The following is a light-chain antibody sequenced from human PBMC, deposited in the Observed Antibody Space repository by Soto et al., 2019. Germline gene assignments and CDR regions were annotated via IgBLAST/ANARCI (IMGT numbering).Light chain of an antibody. V-gene: IGKV3-20*01. CDR3: QQFHSSPLT. Sequence: EIVLTQSPGTLSLSPGERATLSCRASQSVSSSYLAWYQQKLGQAPRLLIYGASSRATGIPDRFSGSGSGTDFPLTISRLEPEDFAVYYCQQFHSSPLTFGGGTKVEIK. CDR2: GAS. CDR1: QSVSSSY. J-gene: IGKJ4*01.